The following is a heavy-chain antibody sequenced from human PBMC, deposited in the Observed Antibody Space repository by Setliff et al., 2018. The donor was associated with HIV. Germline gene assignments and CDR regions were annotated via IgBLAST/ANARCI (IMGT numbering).Heavy chain of an antibody. D-gene: IGHD1-7*01. CDR2: IMPIFGTA. J-gene: IGHJ5*01. CDR1: GGSFSSYG. Sequence: ASVKVSCKASGGSFSSYGLSWVRQAPGQGLEWMGGIMPIFGTANYAQKFQGRVTIIADASTNTVNMELSSLRSEDTAVYYCARDLWNYGIDSWGQGTLVTVSS. V-gene: IGHV1-69*13. CDR3: ARDLWNYGIDS.